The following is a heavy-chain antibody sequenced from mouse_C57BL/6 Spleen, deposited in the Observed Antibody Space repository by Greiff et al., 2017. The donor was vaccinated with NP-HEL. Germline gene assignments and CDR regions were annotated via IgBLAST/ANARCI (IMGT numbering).Heavy chain of an antibody. Sequence: EVQGVESGGGLVQPGGSLKLSCAASGFTFSDYGMAWVRQAPRKGPEWVAFISNLAYSIYYADTVTGRFTISRENAKNTLYLEMSSLRSEDTAMYYCARRRGGYYAMDYWGQGTSVTVSS. CDR1: GFTFSDYG. V-gene: IGHV5-15*01. J-gene: IGHJ4*01. D-gene: IGHD1-1*02. CDR3: ARRRGGYYAMDY. CDR2: ISNLAYSI.